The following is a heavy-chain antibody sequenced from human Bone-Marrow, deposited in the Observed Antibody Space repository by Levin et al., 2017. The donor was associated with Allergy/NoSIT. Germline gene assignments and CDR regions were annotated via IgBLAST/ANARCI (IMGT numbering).Heavy chain of an antibody. D-gene: IGHD3-22*01. CDR1: GGSISSYY. CDR3: ARELGDSSGYYPSDAFDI. Sequence: SETLSLTCTVSGGSISSYYWSWIRQPPGKGLEWIGYIYYSGSTNYNPSLKSRVTISVDTSKNQFSLKLSSVTAADTAVYYCARELGDSSGYYPSDAFDIWGQGTMVTVSS. V-gene: IGHV4-59*01. J-gene: IGHJ3*02. CDR2: IYYSGST.